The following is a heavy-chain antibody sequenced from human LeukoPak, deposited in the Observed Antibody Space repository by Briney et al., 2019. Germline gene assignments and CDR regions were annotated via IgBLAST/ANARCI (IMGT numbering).Heavy chain of an antibody. CDR1: GGSISSHY. Sequence: SETLSLTCTVSGGSISSHYWSWIRQPPGKGLEWIGYIYYSGSTNYNPSLKSRVTISVDTSKNQFSPKLSSVTAADTAVYYCARGRVYDFWSGYYSPTTVFDYWGQGTLVTVSS. CDR3: ARGRVYDFWSGYYSPTTVFDY. V-gene: IGHV4-59*11. CDR2: IYYSGST. J-gene: IGHJ4*02. D-gene: IGHD3-3*01.